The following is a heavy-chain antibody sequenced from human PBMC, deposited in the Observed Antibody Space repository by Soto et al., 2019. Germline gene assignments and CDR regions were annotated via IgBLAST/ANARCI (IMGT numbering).Heavy chain of an antibody. Sequence: LRLSCTASGFGFADHALSWVRQAPGKGLEWVVFIRSLPYGGTTEYAASVKGRFTISRDDSRSIAYLQMNSLKTEDTAVYYCTSVLTMIIVAHFDSWGQGTLVTVSS. J-gene: IGHJ4*02. CDR1: GFGFADHA. CDR2: IRSLPYGGTT. V-gene: IGHV3-49*04. D-gene: IGHD3-22*01. CDR3: TSVLTMIIVAHFDS.